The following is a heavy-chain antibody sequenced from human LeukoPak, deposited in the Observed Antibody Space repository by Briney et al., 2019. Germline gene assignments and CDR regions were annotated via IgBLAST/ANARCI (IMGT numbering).Heavy chain of an antibody. CDR2: ISYDGSNK. V-gene: IGHV3-30-3*01. J-gene: IGHJ5*02. Sequence: GGSLRLSCAASGFTFSSYAMHWVRQAPGKGLEWVAVISYDGSNKYYADSVKGRFTISRDNSKNTPYLQMNSLRAEDTAVYYCARAPNIVVVKFDPWGQGTLVTVSS. CDR3: ARAPNIVVVKFDP. D-gene: IGHD3-22*01. CDR1: GFTFSSYA.